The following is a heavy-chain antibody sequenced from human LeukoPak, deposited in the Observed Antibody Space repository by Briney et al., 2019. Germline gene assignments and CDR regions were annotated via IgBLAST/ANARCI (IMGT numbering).Heavy chain of an antibody. D-gene: IGHD4-17*01. CDR2: INHDGGDK. CDR1: GXIFRNYW. Sequence: PGGSLRLSCVASGXIFRNYWMSWVRQAPGKGLEWVAKINHDGGDKNYVDSVKGRFTISRDNAKSSLYLQMNSLRVEDTAVYYCAITGGPTVTAFDLWGQGILVTVSS. CDR3: AITGGPTVTAFDL. V-gene: IGHV3-7*02. J-gene: IGHJ4*02.